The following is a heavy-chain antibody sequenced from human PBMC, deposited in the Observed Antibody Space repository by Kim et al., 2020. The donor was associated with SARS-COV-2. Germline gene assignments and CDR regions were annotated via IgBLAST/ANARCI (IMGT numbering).Heavy chain of an antibody. J-gene: IGHJ6*02. D-gene: IGHD3-10*01. CDR3: ARDMGYYYYYGMDV. CDR2: TKQDGSEK. Sequence: GGSLRLSCAASGFTFSSYWMSWVRQAPGKGLEWVANTKQDGSEKYYVDSVKGRFTISRDNAKNSLYLQMNSLRAEDTAVYYCARDMGYYYYYGMDVWGQGTTVTVSS. V-gene: IGHV3-7*03. CDR1: GFTFSSYW.